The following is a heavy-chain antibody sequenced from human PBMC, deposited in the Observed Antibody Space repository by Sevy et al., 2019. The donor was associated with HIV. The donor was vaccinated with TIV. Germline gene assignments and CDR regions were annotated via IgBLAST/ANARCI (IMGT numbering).Heavy chain of an antibody. CDR1: GFTFSNHG. J-gene: IGHJ4*02. CDR2: LSYDGSHK. Sequence: GGSLRLSCAASGFTFSNHGMHWVRQVPGKGLEWVAFLSYDGSHKYYADSVKGRFTISRDNSKNTLHLQMNSLRAEDTAIFYCAKDTRDNYGDYVGGDWGQGTLVTVSS. D-gene: IGHD4-17*01. V-gene: IGHV3-30*18. CDR3: AKDTRDNYGDYVGGD.